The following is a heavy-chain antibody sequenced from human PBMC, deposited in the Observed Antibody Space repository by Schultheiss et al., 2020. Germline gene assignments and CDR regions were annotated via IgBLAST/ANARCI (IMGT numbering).Heavy chain of an antibody. J-gene: IGHJ4*02. Sequence: GGSLRLSCAASGFTFSSYAMSWVRQAPGKGLEWVSAISGSGGSTYYADSVKGRFTISRDNSKNTLYLQMNSLRAEDTAVYYCAKDNAPFGVVVNFLDYWGQGTLVTVSS. V-gene: IGHV3-23*01. CDR2: ISGSGGST. CDR1: GFTFSSYA. D-gene: IGHD3-22*01. CDR3: AKDNAPFGVVVNFLDY.